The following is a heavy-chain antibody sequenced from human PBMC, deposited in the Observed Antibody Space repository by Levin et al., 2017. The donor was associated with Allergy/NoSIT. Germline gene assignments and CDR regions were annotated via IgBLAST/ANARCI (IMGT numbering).Heavy chain of an antibody. Sequence: PGGSLRLSCAASGFTFSSYWMHWVRQAPGKGLVWVSRINSDGSSTSYADSVKGRFTISRDNAKNTLYLQMNSLRAEDTAVYYCASKPTKGDYPDYWGQGTLVTVSS. J-gene: IGHJ4*02. V-gene: IGHV3-74*01. CDR2: INSDGSST. CDR1: GFTFSSYW. CDR3: ASKPTKGDYPDY.